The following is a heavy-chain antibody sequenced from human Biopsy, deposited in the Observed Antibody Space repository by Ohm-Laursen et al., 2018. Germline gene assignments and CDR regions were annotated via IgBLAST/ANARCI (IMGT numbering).Heavy chain of an antibody. Sequence: SLRLSCAASESTFRSYWMDWVRQAPGKGLKWVAKINQEGSDKYYADSVKGRFTISRDNAKNFLYLQMNNLRPEDTALYYCAKIHCSGGSCYPNAFDMWGHGTRVTVS. J-gene: IGHJ3*02. D-gene: IGHD2-15*01. CDR3: AKIHCSGGSCYPNAFDM. CDR1: ESTFRSYW. V-gene: IGHV3-7*03. CDR2: INQEGSDK.